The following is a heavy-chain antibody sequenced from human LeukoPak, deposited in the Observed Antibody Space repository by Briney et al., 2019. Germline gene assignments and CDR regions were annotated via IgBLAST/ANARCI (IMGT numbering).Heavy chain of an antibody. Sequence: PGGSLRLSCAASGFTFSSYSMNWVRQAPGKGLEWVSSISSSSSYIYYADSVKGRFTISRDNSKNMLYLQMNSLRAEDTAVYYCTKAVVYSTTWTPFDDWGQGTLVTVSS. V-gene: IGHV3-21*01. CDR1: GFTFSSYS. CDR3: TKAVVYSTTWTPFDD. J-gene: IGHJ4*02. CDR2: ISSSSSYI. D-gene: IGHD2/OR15-2a*01.